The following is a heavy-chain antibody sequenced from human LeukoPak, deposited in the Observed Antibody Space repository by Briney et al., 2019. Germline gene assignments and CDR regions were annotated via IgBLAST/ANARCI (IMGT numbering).Heavy chain of an antibody. D-gene: IGHD2-2*01. CDR2: INPNSGIS. J-gene: IGHJ3*02. V-gene: IGHV1-2*02. CDR1: GYTFTGYY. CDR3: AGERDCTATTCYGGASDI. Sequence: ASVKVSCKASGYTFTGYYIHWVRQAPGQGPEWMGWINPNSGISNNAQKFQGRVTMTRDTSISTAYMELSRLRSDDTAVYYCAGERDCTATTCYGGASDIWGQGTMVTVSS.